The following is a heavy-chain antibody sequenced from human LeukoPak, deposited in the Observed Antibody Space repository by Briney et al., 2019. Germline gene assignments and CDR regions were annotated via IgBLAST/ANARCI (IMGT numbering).Heavy chain of an antibody. CDR1: GASISSYY. CDR2: IYYSGST. D-gene: IGHD3-3*01. V-gene: IGHV4-59*01. J-gene: IGHJ5*02. CDR3: ARVGILRFPSNWFDP. Sequence: SETLSLTCTVSGASISSYYWSWIRQPPGKGLDWIGYIYYSGSTRYNPSLKSRVTISVDTSKNQFSLTLSSVTAADTAVYYCARVGILRFPSNWFDPWGQGTLVTVSS.